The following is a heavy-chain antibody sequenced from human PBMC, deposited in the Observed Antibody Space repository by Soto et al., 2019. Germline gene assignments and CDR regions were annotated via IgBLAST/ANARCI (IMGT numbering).Heavy chain of an antibody. Sequence: ASVKVSCKVSGYTLTELSMHWVRQAPGKGLEWMGGFDPKGGETIYAQKFQGRVTMTEDTSTDTAYMELSSLRSEDTAVYYCATDRRGYDYTFDYWGQGTLVTVSS. J-gene: IGHJ4*02. CDR1: GYTLTELS. CDR2: FDPKGGET. V-gene: IGHV1-24*01. CDR3: ATDRRGYDYTFDY. D-gene: IGHD5-12*01.